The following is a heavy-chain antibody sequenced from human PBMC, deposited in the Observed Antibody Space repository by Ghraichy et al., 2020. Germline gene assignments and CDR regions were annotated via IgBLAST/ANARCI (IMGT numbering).Heavy chain of an antibody. CDR1: GFTFSSYS. Sequence: GGSLRLSCAASGFTFSSYSMNWVRQAPGKGLEWVSSISSSSSYIYYADSVKGRFTISRDNAKNSLYLQMNSLRAEDTAVYYCASLLEWSHELYYYYGMDVWGQGTTVTVSS. V-gene: IGHV3-21*01. J-gene: IGHJ6*02. D-gene: IGHD3-3*01. CDR3: ASLLEWSHELYYYYGMDV. CDR2: ISSSSSYI.